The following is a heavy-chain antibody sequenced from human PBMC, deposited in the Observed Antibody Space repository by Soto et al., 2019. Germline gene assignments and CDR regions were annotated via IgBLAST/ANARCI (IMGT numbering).Heavy chain of an antibody. J-gene: IGHJ4*02. CDR3: TTAPWGFGEFPFDY. Sequence: GGSLRLSCAASGFTFSNAWMNWVRQAPGKGLEWVGRIKSKTDGGTTDYAAPVKGRFTISRDDSKNTLYLQMNSLKTEDTAVYYCTTAPWGFGEFPFDYWGQGTLVTVSS. CDR1: GFTFSNAW. V-gene: IGHV3-15*07. CDR2: IKSKTDGGTT. D-gene: IGHD3-10*01.